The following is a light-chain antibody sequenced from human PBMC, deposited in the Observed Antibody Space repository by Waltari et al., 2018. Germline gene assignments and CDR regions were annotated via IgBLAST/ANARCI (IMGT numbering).Light chain of an antibody. CDR3: HQYNTLPLT. J-gene: IGKJ4*01. CDR1: ESVKNN. Sequence: DVQLIHSPSTLSASVGDRVTITCRASESVKNNLAWYQHQPGKAPKVLVHKASRLESGVASRFSGSGYGTEFTLTISSREPDDFATYYCHQYNTLPLTFGGGTKVEIK. V-gene: IGKV1-5*03. CDR2: KAS.